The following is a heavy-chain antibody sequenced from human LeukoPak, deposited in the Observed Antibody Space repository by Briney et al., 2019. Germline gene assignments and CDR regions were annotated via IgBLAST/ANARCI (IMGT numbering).Heavy chain of an antibody. J-gene: IGHJ4*02. CDR3: ARVDWSSGGFDY. CDR2: INPNSGGT. V-gene: IGHV1-2*02. D-gene: IGHD3-10*01. Sequence: ASVKVSCKTSGYSFTGYYLFWVRQAPGQGLEWLGWINPNSGGTNYAQNIQDRVTMTRDTSITTAYMELRRLSPGDRAVYYCARVDWSSGGFDYWGQGTLVTVSS. CDR1: GYSFTGYY.